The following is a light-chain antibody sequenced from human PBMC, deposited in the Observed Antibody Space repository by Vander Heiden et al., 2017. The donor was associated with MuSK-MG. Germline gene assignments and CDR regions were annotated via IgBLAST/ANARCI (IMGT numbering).Light chain of an antibody. V-gene: IGKV1-39*01. CDR1: NSISNY. CDR3: QQCDSSPIT. CDR2: DAS. J-gene: IGKJ4*01. Sequence: ASPPSAPVGDRAPITCRGRNSISNYLNWYQQKPGQAPKFLIYDASNMEGGAPSRFSGSGSGTDFNLTISSLQPEDFAAYYCQQCDSSPITFGGGTKVEIK.